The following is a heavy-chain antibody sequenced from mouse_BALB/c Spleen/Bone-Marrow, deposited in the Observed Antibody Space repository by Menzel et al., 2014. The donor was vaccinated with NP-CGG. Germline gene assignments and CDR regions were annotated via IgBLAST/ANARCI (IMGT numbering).Heavy chain of an antibody. Sequence: VQLKESGAELVKPGASVKLSCTASGVNIKDTYMHWVKQRPEQGLEWIGRIDTANGNTKYDPKFQGKATITADTSSNTAYLQLSSLASEDTAVYYCARYGNGLMGYWGQGTSVTVSS. CDR2: IDTANGNT. CDR3: ARYGNGLMGY. D-gene: IGHD2-1*01. J-gene: IGHJ4*01. CDR1: GVNIKDTY. V-gene: IGHV14-3*02.